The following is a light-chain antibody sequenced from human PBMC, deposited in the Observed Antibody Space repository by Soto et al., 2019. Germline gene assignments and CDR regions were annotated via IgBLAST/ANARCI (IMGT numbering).Light chain of an antibody. Sequence: EIVLTQSPGTLSLSPGERATLSCRASQSVRSSYLAWYQHKPGQAPRLLIYGASSRATGIPDRFSGSGSGTGFTLTISRLEPEDFAVYYCQQYGSSPKTFGQGTKVDIK. CDR3: QQYGSSPKT. J-gene: IGKJ1*01. CDR2: GAS. CDR1: QSVRSSY. V-gene: IGKV3-20*01.